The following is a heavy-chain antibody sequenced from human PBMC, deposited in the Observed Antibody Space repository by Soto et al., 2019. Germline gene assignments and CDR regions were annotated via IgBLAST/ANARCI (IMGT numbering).Heavy chain of an antibody. V-gene: IGHV3-64*01. Sequence: EVQLAESGGGMVQSGGSLRLSCVASGFTFSSYAMHWVRQAPGKGLEYVSSISSNGGTTYYGNSVKGRFTISRDNSKNTLYLQMGSLRAEDMAVYYCVRRVSGNYDYWGQGTLVTVSS. CDR3: VRRVSGNYDY. D-gene: IGHD1-7*01. J-gene: IGHJ4*02. CDR1: GFTFSSYA. CDR2: ISSNGGTT.